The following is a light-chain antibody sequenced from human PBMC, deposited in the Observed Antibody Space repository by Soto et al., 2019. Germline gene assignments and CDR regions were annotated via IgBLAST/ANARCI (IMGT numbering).Light chain of an antibody. J-gene: IGLJ2*01. Sequence: QSALTQPASISASPGQSISISCTGTSNDVGAFDYVYWYQQHPGKAPKLIIFEVFNRPSGVSTRFSGSKSGSTASLTIPGLQAEDEADYFCSSYTTNNAHVFGGGTKLTVL. CDR2: EVF. CDR1: SNDVGAFDY. CDR3: SSYTTNNAHV. V-gene: IGLV2-14*01.